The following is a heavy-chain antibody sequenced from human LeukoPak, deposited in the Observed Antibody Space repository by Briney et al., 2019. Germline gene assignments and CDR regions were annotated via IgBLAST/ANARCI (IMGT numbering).Heavy chain of an antibody. D-gene: IGHD5-24*01. CDR1: GGSISSYY. J-gene: IGHJ4*02. CDR3: ARGGRDGYTLYPLDY. Sequence: PSETLSLTCTVSGGSISSYYWSWIRQPPGKGLEWIGYIYYSGSTNYNPSLKSPVTISVDTSKNQLSLKLRSVAAADTAVYYCARGGRDGYTLYPLDYWGQGTLVTVSS. V-gene: IGHV4-59*08. CDR2: IYYSGST.